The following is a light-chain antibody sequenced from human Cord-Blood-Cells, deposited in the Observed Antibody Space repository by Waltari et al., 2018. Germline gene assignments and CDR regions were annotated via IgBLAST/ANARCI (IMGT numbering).Light chain of an antibody. J-gene: IGLJ1*01. CDR2: DVI. Sequence: QSALTQPASVSGSHGQSITIPCTGTSSDVGRHNYVSWYQQHPGKAPKHMIYDVIKRPSGVSDRFSVSKSGNTASLTISGLQAEDEADYYCSSYTSSSTLYVFGTGTKVTVL. CDR1: SSDVGRHNY. CDR3: SSYTSSSTLYV. V-gene: IGLV2-14*03.